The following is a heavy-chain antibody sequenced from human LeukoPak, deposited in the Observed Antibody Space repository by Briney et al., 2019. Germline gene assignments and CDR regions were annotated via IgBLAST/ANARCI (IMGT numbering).Heavy chain of an antibody. D-gene: IGHD3-10*01. CDR3: ARTRRHYYGSGRNLTPWPVGLDV. V-gene: IGHV4-59*01. CDR2: SGSN. CDR1: GDSFSDYY. J-gene: IGHJ6*02. Sequence: PSETLSLTCTVSGDSFSDYYWTWIRQPPGKGLEWIGYSGSNKYNPSLSSRGTISTDTSKRHFSLTLSSVTAADTAVYYCARTRRHYYGSGRNLTPWPVGLDVWGQGITVTVS.